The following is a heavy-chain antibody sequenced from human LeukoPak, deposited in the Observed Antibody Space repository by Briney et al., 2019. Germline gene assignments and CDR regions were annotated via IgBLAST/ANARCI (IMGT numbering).Heavy chain of an antibody. J-gene: IGHJ4*02. CDR1: GYTFTGYY. CDR3: ARENQYYYDSSGYSDY. Sequence: GASVKVSCKASGYTFTGYYMHWVRQAPGQGLEWMGWINPNSGGTNYAQKFQGRVTMTRDTSISTAYMELSSLRSEDTAVYYCARENQYYYDSSGYSDYWGQGTLVTVFS. D-gene: IGHD3-22*01. CDR2: INPNSGGT. V-gene: IGHV1-2*02.